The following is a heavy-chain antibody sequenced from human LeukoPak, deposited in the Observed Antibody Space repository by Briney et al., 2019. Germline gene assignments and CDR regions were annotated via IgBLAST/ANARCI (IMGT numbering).Heavy chain of an antibody. Sequence: GGTLRLSCAASGFTFSSYWMSWVRQAPGKGLEWVANIKQDGSEKYYVDSVKGRFTISRDNAKNSLYLQMNSLRAEDTAVYSCARGHIVVVPAAISAFDIWGQGTMVTVSS. J-gene: IGHJ3*02. D-gene: IGHD2-2*01. V-gene: IGHV3-7*04. CDR1: GFTFSSYW. CDR3: ARGHIVVVPAAISAFDI. CDR2: IKQDGSEK.